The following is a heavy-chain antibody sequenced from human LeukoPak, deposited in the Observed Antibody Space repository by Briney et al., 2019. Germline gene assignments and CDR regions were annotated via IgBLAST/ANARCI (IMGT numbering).Heavy chain of an antibody. Sequence: QTGGSLRLSCAASGFSFSNYSMNWVRQAPGKGLEWVSYISSGSNTIYYADSVKGRFTISRDNAKNSLYLQMNSLRYEDTAVYYCARGKIYIDYWGQGTLVTVSS. J-gene: IGHJ4*02. CDR2: ISSGSNTI. CDR1: GFSFSNYS. V-gene: IGHV3-48*02. CDR3: ARGKIYIDY.